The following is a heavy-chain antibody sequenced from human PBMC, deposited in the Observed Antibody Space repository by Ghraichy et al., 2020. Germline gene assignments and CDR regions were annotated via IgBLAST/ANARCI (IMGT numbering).Heavy chain of an antibody. CDR3: ARPKPPSIAGCLNYFYNGVDV. CDR1: GFSFGGNA. D-gene: IGHD6-6*01. CDR2: ISGGGGSK. J-gene: IGHJ6*02. Sequence: GGSLRLSCAASGFSFGGNAMSWVRQAPGKGLEWVSGISGGGGSKDYAASVKGRFTISRDNSKNTLFLQMNSLRADDTAVYFCARPKPPSIAGCLNYFYNGVDVWGQGTTVTVSS. V-gene: IGHV3-23*01.